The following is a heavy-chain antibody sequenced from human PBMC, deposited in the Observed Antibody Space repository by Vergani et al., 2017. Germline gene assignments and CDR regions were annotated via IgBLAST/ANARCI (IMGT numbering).Heavy chain of an antibody. Sequence: EVQRLESGGGLVQPGGPLRLPCAAPGFTFSRYAMSWVRQAPGKGLEGVSAISGSGGSTYYADSVKGRFTISRDNSKNTLYLQMNSLRAEDTAVNYCANQGYCTKGVCHRAFDYWGQGTLVTVSS. CDR3: ANQGYCTKGVCHRAFDY. CDR1: GFTFSRYA. D-gene: IGHD2-8*01. CDR2: ISGSGGST. V-gene: IGHV3-23*01. J-gene: IGHJ4*02.